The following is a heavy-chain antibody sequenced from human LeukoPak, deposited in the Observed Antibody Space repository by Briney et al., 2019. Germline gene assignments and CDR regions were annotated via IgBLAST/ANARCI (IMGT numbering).Heavy chain of an antibody. Sequence: GGSLRLSCAASGFTFSSYAMSWVRQAPGKGLEWASVIYSGGSTYYADSVKGRFTISRDNSKNTLYLQMNSLRAEDTAVYYCARDEVGDYFDYWGQGTLVTVSS. CDR3: ARDEVGDYFDY. CDR1: GFTFSSYA. CDR2: IYSGGST. D-gene: IGHD1-26*01. J-gene: IGHJ4*02. V-gene: IGHV3-66*01.